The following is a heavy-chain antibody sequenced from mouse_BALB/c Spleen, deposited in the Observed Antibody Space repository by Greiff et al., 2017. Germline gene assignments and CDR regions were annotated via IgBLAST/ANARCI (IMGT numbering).Heavy chain of an antibody. D-gene: IGHD2-14*01. CDR3: ARNRYGLDY. CDR1: GFTFSSFG. V-gene: IGHV5-17*02. J-gene: IGHJ2*01. CDR2: ISSGSSTI. Sequence: EVMLVESGGGLVQPGGSRKLSCAASGFTFSSFGMHWVRQAPEKGLEWVAYISSGSSTIYYADTVKGRFTISRDNPKNTPFLQMTSLRSEDTAMYYCARNRYGLDYWGQGTTLTVSS.